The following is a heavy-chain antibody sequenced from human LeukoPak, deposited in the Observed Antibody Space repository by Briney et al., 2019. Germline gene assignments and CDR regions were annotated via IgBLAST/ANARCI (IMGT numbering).Heavy chain of an antibody. J-gene: IGHJ6*02. CDR1: GFTFSTYG. CDR2: IWFDASNK. V-gene: IGHV3-33*01. Sequence: TGGSLRLSCAASGFTFSTYGMHWVRQAPGKGLEWVAAIWFDASNKHYADSVKGRFTISRDNAKNTLYLQMNSLRDEDAAVYHCTRVQAGRSGLMDVWGRGTTVTVSS. D-gene: IGHD2-8*02. CDR3: TRVQAGRSGLMDV.